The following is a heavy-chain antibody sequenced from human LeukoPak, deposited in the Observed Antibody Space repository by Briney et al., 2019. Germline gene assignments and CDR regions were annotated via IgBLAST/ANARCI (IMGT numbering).Heavy chain of an antibody. V-gene: IGHV3-30*04. CDR3: APRIAALDY. CDR1: GFTFSSYA. D-gene: IGHD6-13*01. CDR2: ISYDGSNK. J-gene: IGHJ4*02. Sequence: GGSLRLSCAASGFTFSSYAMHWVRQAPGKGLEWVAVISYDGSNKYYADSVKGRFTISRDNSKNTLYLQMNSLRAEDTAVYYCAPRIAALDYWGQGTLVTVSS.